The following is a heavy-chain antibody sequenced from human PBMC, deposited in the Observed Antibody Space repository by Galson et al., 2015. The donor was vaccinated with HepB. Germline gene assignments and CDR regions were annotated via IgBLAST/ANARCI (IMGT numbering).Heavy chain of an antibody. V-gene: IGHV3-74*01. CDR1: GFTFSSYW. CDR2: INSDGSST. D-gene: IGHD2-2*01. CDR3: ARYCSSTSCSHSTYYYYYMDV. Sequence: SLRLSCAASGFTFSSYWMHWVRQAPGKGLVWVSRINSDGSSTSYADSVKGRFTISRDNAKNTLYLQMNSLRAEDTAVYYCARYCSSTSCSHSTYYYYYMDVWGKGTTVTVSS. J-gene: IGHJ6*03.